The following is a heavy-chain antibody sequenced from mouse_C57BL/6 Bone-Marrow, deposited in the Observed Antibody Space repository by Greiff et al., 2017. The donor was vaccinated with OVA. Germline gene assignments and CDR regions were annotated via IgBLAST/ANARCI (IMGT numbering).Heavy chain of an antibody. Sequence: VKLQQPGAELVKPGASVKMSCKASGYTFTSYWITWVKQRPGQGLEWIGDIYPGSGSTNYNEKFKSKATLTVDTSSSTDYMQLSSLTSEDSAVYYWARRETTVVATDWYFDVWGTGTTVTVSS. CDR1: GYTFTSYW. CDR3: ARRETTVVATDWYFDV. CDR2: IYPGSGST. V-gene: IGHV1-55*01. D-gene: IGHD1-1*01. J-gene: IGHJ1*03.